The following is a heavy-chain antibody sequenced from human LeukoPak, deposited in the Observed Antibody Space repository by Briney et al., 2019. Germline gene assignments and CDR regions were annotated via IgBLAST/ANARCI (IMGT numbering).Heavy chain of an antibody. J-gene: IGHJ4*02. CDR3: AVDYGDY. Sequence: PGGSVRLSCAASGFTFSSYWMTWVRQALGKGLEWVANIKQDGSEKYYVDSVKGRSTISRDNAKNSLYLQMNSLRAEDTALYYCAVDYGDYWGQGTLVTVSS. CDR1: GFTFSSYW. CDR2: IKQDGSEK. V-gene: IGHV3-7*01.